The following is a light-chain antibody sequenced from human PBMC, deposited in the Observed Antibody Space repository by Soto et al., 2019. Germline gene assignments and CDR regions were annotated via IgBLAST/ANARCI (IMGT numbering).Light chain of an antibody. Sequence: IVMTQSPATLSVSPGEGSTFSFRASQSIYTKLAWYQQKPGQAPRLLIYGASSRATGIPDRFSGSGSGTDFTLTISRLEPEDFAVYYCQQYGSSPYTFGQGTKVDIK. J-gene: IGKJ2*01. V-gene: IGKV3-20*01. CDR1: QSIYTK. CDR2: GAS. CDR3: QQYGSSPYT.